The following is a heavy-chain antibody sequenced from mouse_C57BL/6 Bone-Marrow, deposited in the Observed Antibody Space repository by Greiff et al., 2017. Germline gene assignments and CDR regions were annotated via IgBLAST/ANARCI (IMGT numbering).Heavy chain of an antibody. D-gene: IGHD1-1*01. J-gene: IGHJ2*01. CDR3: ARSHYDSSYNY. CDR2: IDTNSGGT. CDR1: GYTFTSYW. Sequence: QVQLLQSGAELVKPGASVKLSCTASGYTFTSYWMHWVQQSPGRGLEWIGRIDTNSGGTKYNENFKGKATLTVDKPSSTAYMQLNSLTSEDSAVDYCARSHYDSSYNYGGQGTALTVTA. V-gene: IGHV1-62-3*01.